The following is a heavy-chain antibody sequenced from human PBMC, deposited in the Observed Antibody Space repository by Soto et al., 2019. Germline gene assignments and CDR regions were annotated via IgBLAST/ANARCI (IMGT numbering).Heavy chain of an antibody. CDR3: NTYPDFWGGHTPL. CDR1: GFSISNAW. D-gene: IGHD3-3*01. Sequence: EVQLVESGGGLVKPGGSLRLSCAASGFSISNAWMHWVRQAPGKGLEWVGRVKSKADGGTADYAAPVKGRFTISRDDSKNTQYLQMNSLKMEDTAVYYCNTYPDFWGGHTPLWGQGTLFTVSS. J-gene: IGHJ4*02. V-gene: IGHV3-15*07. CDR2: VKSKADGGTA.